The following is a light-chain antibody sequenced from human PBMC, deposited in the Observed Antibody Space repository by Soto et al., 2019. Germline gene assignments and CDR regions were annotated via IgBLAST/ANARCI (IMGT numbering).Light chain of an antibody. V-gene: IGKV3-20*01. CDR1: QNVISDY. Sequence: EIVLTQSPGTLSLSPGDRATLSCRASQNVISDYLAWYQQKPGQAPRLLIYGASGRATGIPDRFSGSGSGTDFTLTISRLEPEDFAVYFCQQYGRSPLTFGGGTKVEIK. CDR2: GAS. CDR3: QQYGRSPLT. J-gene: IGKJ4*01.